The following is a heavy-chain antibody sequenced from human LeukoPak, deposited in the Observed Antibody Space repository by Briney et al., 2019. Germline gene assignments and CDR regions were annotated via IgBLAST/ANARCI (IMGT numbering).Heavy chain of an antibody. D-gene: IGHD6-19*01. CDR3: AKRAVAGARSPFDY. CDR1: GFTFSSYA. J-gene: IGHJ4*02. Sequence: PGGSLRLSCAASGFTFSSYAMSWVRQAPGKGLEWVSGIDGSGGSTSYADSVKGRFTISRDNSKNTLYLQMNSLRADDTAVYHCAKRAVAGARSPFDYWGQGTLVTVSS. V-gene: IGHV3-23*01. CDR2: IDGSGGST.